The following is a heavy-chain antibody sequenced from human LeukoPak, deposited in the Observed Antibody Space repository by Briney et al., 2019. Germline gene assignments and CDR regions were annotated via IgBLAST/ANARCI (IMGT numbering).Heavy chain of an antibody. CDR1: GFTFSNSG. V-gene: IGHV3-7*01. J-gene: IGHJ6*04. CDR3: AELGITMIGGV. D-gene: IGHD3-10*02. Sequence: GGSLRLSCAASGFTFSNSGMNWVRQAPGKGLEWVANINQDGSAKYYVDSVKGRFTISRDNAKNSLYLQMNSLRAEDTAVYYCAELGITMIGGVWGKGTTVTISS. CDR2: INQDGSAK.